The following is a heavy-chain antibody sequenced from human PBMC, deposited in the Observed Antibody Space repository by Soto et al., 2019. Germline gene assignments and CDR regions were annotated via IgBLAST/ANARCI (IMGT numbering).Heavy chain of an antibody. CDR1: GFMFTGYA. V-gene: IGHV3-30-3*01. CDR3: ARGRGLAARPQHLDY. CDR2: MSYDGSDK. D-gene: IGHD6-6*01. Sequence: QVQLVESGGGVVQPGRSLRLSCEASGFMFTGYAMHWVRQAPGKGLEWVAVMSYDGSDKFYRASVKCRFTISRDISKNTLFLEMTSLRPEDTALYFCARGRGLAARPQHLDYWGQGNRVTVSS. J-gene: IGHJ4*02.